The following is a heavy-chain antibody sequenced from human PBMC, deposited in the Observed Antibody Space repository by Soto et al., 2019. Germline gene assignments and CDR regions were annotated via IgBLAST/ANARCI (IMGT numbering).Heavy chain of an antibody. CDR2: ISGSGGST. J-gene: IGHJ4*02. CDR3: APAYSSGWYWFLGTDGAPKTDY. Sequence: EVQLLESGGGLVQPGGSLRLSCAASGFTFSSYAMSWVRQAPGKGLEWVSAISGSGGSTYYADSVKGRFTISRDNSKNTLYLQMNSLRAEDTAVYYCAPAYSSGWYWFLGTDGAPKTDYWGQGTLVPVSS. D-gene: IGHD6-19*01. V-gene: IGHV3-23*01. CDR1: GFTFSSYA.